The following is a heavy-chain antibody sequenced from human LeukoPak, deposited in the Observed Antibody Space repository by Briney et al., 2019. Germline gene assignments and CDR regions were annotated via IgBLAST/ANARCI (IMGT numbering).Heavy chain of an antibody. CDR2: IYSGGTT. D-gene: IGHD4-23*01. Sequence: GGSLRLSCAASGFTVSSNYMSWVRQAPGKGLEWVSVIYSGGTTYYADSVKGRFTISRDNSKNTLYLRMNSLRAEDTAVYYCARDGDYGGNPGDYYYFYGMDVWGQGTTVTVSS. CDR1: GFTVSSNY. V-gene: IGHV3-66*01. J-gene: IGHJ6*02. CDR3: ARDGDYGGNPGDYYYFYGMDV.